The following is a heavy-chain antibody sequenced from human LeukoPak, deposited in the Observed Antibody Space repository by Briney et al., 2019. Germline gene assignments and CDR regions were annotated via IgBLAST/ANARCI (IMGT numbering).Heavy chain of an antibody. J-gene: IGHJ4*02. CDR1: GYTFTSYY. Sequence: ASVKVSCKASGYTFTSYYMHWVRQAPGQGLEWMGIINPSGDSTSYAQKFQGRVTMTRDMSTSTVYMELSSLRSEDTAVYYCARSGGTWIYNYWGQGTLVTVSS. CDR3: ARSGGTWIYNY. D-gene: IGHD1-7*01. V-gene: IGHV1-46*01. CDR2: INPSGDST.